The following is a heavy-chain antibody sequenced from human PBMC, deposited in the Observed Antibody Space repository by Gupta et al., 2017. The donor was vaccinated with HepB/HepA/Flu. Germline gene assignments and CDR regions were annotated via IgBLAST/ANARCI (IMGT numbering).Heavy chain of an antibody. CDR2: ISAYNGNT. V-gene: IGHV1-18*01. CDR1: GYTFTSYG. J-gene: IGHJ5*02. D-gene: IGHD2-8*01. Sequence: QVQLVQSGAEVKKPGASVKVSCKASGYTFTSYGFSWVRQAPGQGLEWMGWISAYNGNTNYAQKLQGRVTMTTDTSTSTAYMELRSLRSDDTAVYYCARELLMVSRGEGNWFDPWGQGTLVTVSS. CDR3: ARELLMVSRGEGNWFDP.